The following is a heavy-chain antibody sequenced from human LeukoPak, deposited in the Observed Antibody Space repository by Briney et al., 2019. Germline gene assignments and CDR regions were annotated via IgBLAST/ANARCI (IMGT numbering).Heavy chain of an antibody. D-gene: IGHD6-19*01. V-gene: IGHV1-2*02. J-gene: IGHJ4*02. Sequence: ASVKVSCKASGYTFASYGISWVRQAPGQGLEWMGWINPNSGGTNYAQKFQGRVTMTGDTSISTAYMELSRLRSDDTAVYYCARDLSLAVPVQGYWGQGTLVTVSS. CDR2: INPNSGGT. CDR1: GYTFASYG. CDR3: ARDLSLAVPVQGY.